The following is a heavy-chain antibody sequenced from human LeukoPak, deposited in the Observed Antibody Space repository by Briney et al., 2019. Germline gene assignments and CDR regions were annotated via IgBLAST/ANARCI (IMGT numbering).Heavy chain of an antibody. D-gene: IGHD4-17*01. J-gene: IGHJ4*02. CDR1: GFTFTNYV. CDR3: AKGPLGDVDY. Sequence: GGSLRLSCAASGFTFTNYVMSWVRQAPGKGLGWVSGISDSGGSTYYADSVKGRFTISRDNSKNTLYLQMNSLRAEDTAVYYCAKGPLGDVDYWGQGTLVTVSS. V-gene: IGHV3-23*01. CDR2: ISDSGGST.